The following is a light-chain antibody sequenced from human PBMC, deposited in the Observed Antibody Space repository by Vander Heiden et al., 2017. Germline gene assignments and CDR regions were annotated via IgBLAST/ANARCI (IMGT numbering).Light chain of an antibody. CDR3: QSYDTSLSGYV. J-gene: IGLJ1*01. CDR2: DNR. V-gene: IGLV1-40*01. CDR1: RSTIGAGYD. Sequence: QSVLTQPPSVSGAPGQTVTFSCTGSRSTIGAGYDVHWHQLLPGTAPKLLIFDNRNRPSGVPDRFSGSKSGTSASLAITGLQAEDEADYYCQSYDTSLSGYVFGTGTKVTVL.